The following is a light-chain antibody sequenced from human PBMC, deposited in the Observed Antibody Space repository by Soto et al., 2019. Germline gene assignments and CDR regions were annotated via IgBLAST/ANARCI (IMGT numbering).Light chain of an antibody. V-gene: IGKV3-20*01. Sequence: EIVLTQSPGTLSLSPGERVTLSCRASQNVRSNYLAWYQQKPGQAPRLLIYGVSTRAGGIPERFSGSGSGTDFTLTISRLAPEDFAVYYCQDYGSSEWTFGQGTKVYIK. CDR3: QDYGSSEWT. J-gene: IGKJ1*01. CDR1: QNVRSNY. CDR2: GVS.